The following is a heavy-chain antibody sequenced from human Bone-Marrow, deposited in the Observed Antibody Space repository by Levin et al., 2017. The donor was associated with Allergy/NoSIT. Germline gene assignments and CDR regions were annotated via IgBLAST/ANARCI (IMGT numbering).Heavy chain of an antibody. CDR3: AREQDHDYRDYYFDA. J-gene: IGHJ5*02. D-gene: IGHD2-21*02. CDR1: GNSLSSYDFY. V-gene: IGHV4-30-4*01. Sequence: SETLSLTCTVSGNSLSSYDFYWSWIRQSPGKGLEWIGNIDNTGRTSYNPSLKSRFSISIETSNNQYSLRLSSVTAADTAVYFCAREQDHDYRDYYFDAWGQGILVSVSS. CDR2: IDNTGRT.